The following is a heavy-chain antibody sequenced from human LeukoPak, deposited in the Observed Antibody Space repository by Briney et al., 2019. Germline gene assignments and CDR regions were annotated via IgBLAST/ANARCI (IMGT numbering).Heavy chain of an antibody. Sequence: ASVKVSCKASGYTFTSYDINWVRQATGQGLEWMGWMNPNSGNKGYAQKFQGRVTMTRNTSISTAYMELSSLRSEDTAVYYCAREASGSYYQNDYWGQGTLVTVSS. V-gene: IGHV1-8*01. CDR1: GYTFTSYD. J-gene: IGHJ4*02. D-gene: IGHD1-26*01. CDR2: MNPNSGNK. CDR3: AREASGSYYQNDY.